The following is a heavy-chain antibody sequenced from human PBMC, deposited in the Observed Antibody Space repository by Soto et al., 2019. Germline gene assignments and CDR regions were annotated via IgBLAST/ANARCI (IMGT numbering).Heavy chain of an antibody. CDR3: AKDQADGYLTEAMTPDH. CDR2: ISASGGTT. J-gene: IGHJ4*02. CDR1: GFTFSTYG. V-gene: IGHV3-23*01. Sequence: GGSLRLSCVASGFTFSTYGMNWVRQVPGKGLEWVAGISASGGTTYYAASMKGRFTISRDKSKNTLYLQMYSLRGDDTAIYYCAKDQADGYLTEAMTPDHWGQGTLVTVSS. D-gene: IGHD5-12*01.